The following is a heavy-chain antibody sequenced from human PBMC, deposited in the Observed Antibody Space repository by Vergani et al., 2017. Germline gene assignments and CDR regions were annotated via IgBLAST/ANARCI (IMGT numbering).Heavy chain of an antibody. J-gene: IGHJ4*02. CDR2: ISSSSGYL. D-gene: IGHD6-13*01. V-gene: IGHV3-21*01. CDR1: GFTFSSYS. Sequence: EVQLVESGGGLVKPGGSLRLSCAASGFTFSSYSMNWVRQAPGKGLEWVSSISSSSGYLYYADSVKGRFTISRDNAKNSLYLQMNSLRAEDTAVYYCARGAPGSSSWVLFPYWGQGTLVTVSS. CDR3: ARGAPGSSSWVLFPY.